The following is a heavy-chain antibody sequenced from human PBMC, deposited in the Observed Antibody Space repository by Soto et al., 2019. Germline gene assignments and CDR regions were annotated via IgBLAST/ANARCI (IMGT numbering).Heavy chain of an antibody. V-gene: IGHV1-69*01. J-gene: IGHJ6*02. CDR2: IIPSVVAA. D-gene: IGHD3-22*01. CDR3: AKGSYYDASSAYDTPGVFYDYFGLDV. CDR1: GGTFNNYA. Sequence: QLQLVQSGAEVKKPGSSVTVSCKASGGTFNNYAISWVRQSPVHCLEWVGGIIPSVVAANYAQMFQGRVTIAADESTCTAYMELSRVRSEGTAVYFCAKGSYYDASSAYDTPGVFYDYFGLDVWGQGTTVTVSS.